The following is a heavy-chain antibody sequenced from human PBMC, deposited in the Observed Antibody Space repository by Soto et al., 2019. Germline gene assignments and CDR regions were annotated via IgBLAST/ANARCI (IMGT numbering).Heavy chain of an antibody. CDR3: ARVRGGYANCDY. V-gene: IGHV4-34*01. CDR1: GGSFSGYY. CDR2: INHSGST. D-gene: IGHD5-12*01. J-gene: IGHJ4*02. Sequence: QVQLQQWGAGLLKPSETLSLTCAVYGGSFSGYYWSWIRQPPGKGLEWIGEINHSGSTNYNPSLKSRGTISVDTSKNEFSLKLSSVTAADTAAYYGARVRGGYANCDYWGQGTLVTVSS.